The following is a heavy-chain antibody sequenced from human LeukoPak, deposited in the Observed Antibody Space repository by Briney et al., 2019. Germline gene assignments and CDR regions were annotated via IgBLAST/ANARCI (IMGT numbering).Heavy chain of an antibody. D-gene: IGHD3-22*01. Sequence: GGSLRLSCAASGFTFSSFWMNWVRQAPGKGLEWVANIKRDGSDKQYVDSVKGRFTISRDNAKNSLFLQMNSLRVEDTAVYYCARDSSTYYFDSRAFDIWGQGTPVTVPS. V-gene: IGHV3-7*04. CDR2: IKRDGSDK. CDR1: GFTFSSFW. CDR3: ARDSSTYYFDSRAFDI. J-gene: IGHJ3*02.